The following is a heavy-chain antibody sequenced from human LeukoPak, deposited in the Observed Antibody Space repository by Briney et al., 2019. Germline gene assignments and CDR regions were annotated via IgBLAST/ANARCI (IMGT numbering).Heavy chain of an antibody. J-gene: IGHJ3*02. V-gene: IGHV3-23*01. CDR2: IGPDDAT. Sequence: GGSLRLSCAASGFSLSGNAVSWVRQAPGKRPEWVAGIGPDDATFYPASVRGRFTISSDTSQNTMYLQMNSLRAEDTALYYCAKGNLQLGQDACDIWGQGTMVTVSS. CDR3: AKGNLQLGQDACDI. CDR1: GFSLSGNA. D-gene: IGHD5-18*01.